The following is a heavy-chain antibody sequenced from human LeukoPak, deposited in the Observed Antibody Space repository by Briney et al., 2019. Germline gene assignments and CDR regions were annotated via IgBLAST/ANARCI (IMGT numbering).Heavy chain of an antibody. V-gene: IGHV3-23*01. Sequence: GGSLRLSCAGSGFTFTNYALTWVRQAPGKGRGGVSTISGSGSSTYYADSVKGRFTVSRDNSKNTLYLQMNSLRAEDTAVYYCAKEITRYHYSSGSYDYWGQGTLVTVSS. CDR3: AKEITRYHYSSGSYDY. CDR2: ISGSGSST. J-gene: IGHJ4*02. D-gene: IGHD3-10*01. CDR1: GFTFTNYA.